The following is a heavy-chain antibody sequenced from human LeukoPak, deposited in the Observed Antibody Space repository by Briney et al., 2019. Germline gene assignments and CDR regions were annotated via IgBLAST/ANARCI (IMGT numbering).Heavy chain of an antibody. D-gene: IGHD3-10*01. Sequence: SETLSLTCTVSGGSISSSSYYWSWIRQPPGKGLEWIGEINHSGSTNYNPSLKSRVTISVDTSKNQFSLKLSSVTAADTAVYYCARGLRGSGSPGYWGQGTLVTVSS. V-gene: IGHV4-39*07. CDR3: ARGLRGSGSPGY. J-gene: IGHJ4*02. CDR1: GGSISSSSYY. CDR2: INHSGST.